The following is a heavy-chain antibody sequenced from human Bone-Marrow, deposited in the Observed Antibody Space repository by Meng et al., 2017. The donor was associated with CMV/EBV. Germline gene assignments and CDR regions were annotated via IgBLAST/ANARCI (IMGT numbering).Heavy chain of an antibody. D-gene: IGHD2-8*01. CDR2: INVYGSSM. CDR1: GLTFSHYS. V-gene: IGHV3-48*04. J-gene: IGHJ3*01. Sequence: LSLTCAAYGLTFSHYSMNWVRQAPGKGLEWVSYINVYGSSMYYTDSVKGRFTISRDNAKSSLCLQMSSLRVEDTAVYYCARGGLYINGPPDAYALWGPGKRV. CDR3: ARGGLYINGPPDAYAL.